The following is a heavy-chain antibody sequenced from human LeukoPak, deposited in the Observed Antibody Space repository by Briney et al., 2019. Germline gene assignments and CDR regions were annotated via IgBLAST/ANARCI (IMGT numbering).Heavy chain of an antibody. V-gene: IGHV4-59*08. D-gene: IGHD1-26*01. CDR2: IYNIGGT. CDR3: ARLRTGTYRFDY. CDR1: SDSFSSYY. J-gene: IGHJ4*02. Sequence: SETLSLTCAVFSDSFSSYYWSWIRQPPGKGLGWVGYIYNIGGTNYNPSLKSLVTISVDTSKKQFSLKLGSVTAADTAVYYCARLRTGTYRFDYWGQGTLVTVSS.